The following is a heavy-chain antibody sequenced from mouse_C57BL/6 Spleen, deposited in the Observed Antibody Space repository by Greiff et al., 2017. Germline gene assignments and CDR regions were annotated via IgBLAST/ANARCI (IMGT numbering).Heavy chain of an antibody. CDR2: ISNGGSYT. CDR3: ARGEGGTSFDD. CDR1: GFTFSSYA. D-gene: IGHD2-13*01. J-gene: IGHJ2*01. V-gene: IGHV5-4*03. Sequence: EVMLVESGGGLVKPGGSLKLSCAASGFTFSSYAMSWVRQTPEKRLEWVATISNGGSYTYYPDNVKGRSTISRDNAKNNLYLQMSHLKAEDTAMYYCARGEGGTSFDDWGQGTTLTVSS.